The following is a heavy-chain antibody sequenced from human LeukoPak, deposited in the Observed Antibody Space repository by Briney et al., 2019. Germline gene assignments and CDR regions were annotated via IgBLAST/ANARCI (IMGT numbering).Heavy chain of an antibody. J-gene: IGHJ3*02. V-gene: IGHV3-21*01. CDR1: GFTFSSYS. D-gene: IGHD4-11*01. CDR2: ISSSSSYI. Sequence: GGSLRLSCAASGFTFSSYSMNWVRQAPGKGLEWVSSISSSSSYIYYADSVKGRFTISRDNAKNSLYLQMNSLRAEDTAVYYCARAEVDYSNYPANGAFDIWGQGTMVTVSS. CDR3: ARAEVDYSNYPANGAFDI.